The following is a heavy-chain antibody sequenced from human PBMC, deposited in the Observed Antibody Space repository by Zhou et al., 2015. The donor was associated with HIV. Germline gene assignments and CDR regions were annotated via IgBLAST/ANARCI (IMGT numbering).Heavy chain of an antibody. CDR2: IIPIFGTA. CDR1: GGTFSSYA. D-gene: IGHD2-2*01. CDR3: ATRGYCSSTSCYAAATHWREADYYYYGMDV. J-gene: IGHJ6*02. Sequence: QVQLVQSGAEVKKPGSSVKVSCKASGGTFSSYAISWVRQAPGQGLEWMGGIIPIFGTANYAQKFQGRVTITADESTSTAYMELSSLRSEDTAVYYCATRGYCSSTSCYAAATHWREADYYYYGMDVWGQGP. V-gene: IGHV1-69*01.